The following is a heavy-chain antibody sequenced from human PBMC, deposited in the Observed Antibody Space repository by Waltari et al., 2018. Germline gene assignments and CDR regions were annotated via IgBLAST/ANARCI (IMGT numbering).Heavy chain of an antibody. D-gene: IGHD5-12*01. CDR3: ARGPPQGVATITFDY. J-gene: IGHJ4*02. CDR2: MNPNSGNT. V-gene: IGHV1-8*03. Sequence: QVQLVQSGAEVKKPGASVTVSCKASGYTFTSYDIHWVRPATGQGLEWMGWMNPNSGNTGYAQKFQGRVTITRNTSISTAYMELSSLRSEDTAVYYCARGPPQGVATITFDYWGQGTLVTVSS. CDR1: GYTFTSYD.